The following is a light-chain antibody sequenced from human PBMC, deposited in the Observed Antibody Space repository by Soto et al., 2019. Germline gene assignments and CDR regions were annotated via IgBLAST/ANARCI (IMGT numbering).Light chain of an antibody. CDR1: QSLRSS. Sequence: DIQMTQSPSSLSASVVDRVTITCRASQSLRSSLNWYQQKPGKAPQLLIYAASSLQSGVTSRFSGCGCGTDFTLTISSLQPEDLATSDCEWSYCTPTIAFGHWIRLEIK. V-gene: IGKV1-39*01. J-gene: IGKJ5*01. CDR2: AAS. CDR3: EWSYCTPTIA.